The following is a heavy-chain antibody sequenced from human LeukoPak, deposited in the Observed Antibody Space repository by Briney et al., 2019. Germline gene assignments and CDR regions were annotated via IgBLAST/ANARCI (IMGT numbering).Heavy chain of an antibody. V-gene: IGHV3-23*01. Sequence: GGSLRLSCAASGFTFSSYAMSWVRQAPGKGLEWVSAISGSGGSTYYADSVKGRFTISRDNSKNTLYLQMNSLRAEDTAVYYCAKVGEGGNSSSYYGYWGQGTLVTVSS. CDR1: GFTFSSYA. J-gene: IGHJ4*02. CDR2: ISGSGGST. CDR3: AKVGEGGNSSSYYGY. D-gene: IGHD4-23*01.